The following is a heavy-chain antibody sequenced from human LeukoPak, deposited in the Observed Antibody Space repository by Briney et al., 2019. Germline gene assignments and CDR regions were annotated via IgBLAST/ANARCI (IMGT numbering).Heavy chain of an antibody. CDR3: AREVVVVVAAREGLDY. D-gene: IGHD2-15*01. V-gene: IGHV1-69*04. CDR2: IIPILGIA. J-gene: IGHJ4*02. CDR1: GGTFSSYA. Sequence: ASVKVSCKASGGTFSSYAISWVRPAPGQGLEWMGRIIPILGIANYAQKFQGRVTITADKSTSTAYMELSSLRSEDTAVYYCAREVVVVVAAREGLDYWGQGTLVTVSS.